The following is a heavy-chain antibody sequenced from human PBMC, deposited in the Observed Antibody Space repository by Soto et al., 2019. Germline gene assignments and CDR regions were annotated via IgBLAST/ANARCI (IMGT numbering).Heavy chain of an antibody. D-gene: IGHD5-18*01. J-gene: IGHJ6*02. CDR1: GFAISYYY. CDR3: AKDGGYSYGYSPRYYYGMDV. V-gene: IGHV3-53*01. CDR2: VYLGDST. Sequence: GGSLRLSCGVSGFAISYYYMSWVRQAPGKGLEWVSVVYLGDSTFYADSVKGRFTISRDNSKNTLYLQMNSLRAEDTAVYYCAKDGGYSYGYSPRYYYGMDVWGQGTTVTVSS.